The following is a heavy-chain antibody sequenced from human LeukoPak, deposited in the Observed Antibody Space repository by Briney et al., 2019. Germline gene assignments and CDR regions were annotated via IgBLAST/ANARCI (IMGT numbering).Heavy chain of an antibody. D-gene: IGHD6-19*01. Sequence: PGRSLRLSCAASGFTFSSYGMHWVRQAPGKGLEWVAVIWYDGSNKYYADSVKGRFTISRDNSKNTLYLQMNSLRAEDTAVYYRAKELGSGWSLRGLDYWGQGTLVTVSS. V-gene: IGHV3-33*06. CDR3: AKELGSGWSLRGLDY. CDR2: IWYDGSNK. J-gene: IGHJ4*02. CDR1: GFTFSSYG.